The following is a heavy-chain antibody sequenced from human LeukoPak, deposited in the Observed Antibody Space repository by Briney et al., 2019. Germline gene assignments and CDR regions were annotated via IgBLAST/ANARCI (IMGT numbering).Heavy chain of an antibody. J-gene: IGHJ1*01. CDR2: ISGSGGST. Sequence: PGGSLRLSCAASGFTFSSYAMSWVRQAPGKGLEWVSAISGSGGSTYYADSVKGRFTISRDNSKNTLYLQMNSLRAEDTAVYYCAKDPIVVVHGGYFQHWGQGTLVTVSS. D-gene: IGHD3-22*01. V-gene: IGHV3-23*01. CDR1: GFTFSSYA. CDR3: AKDPIVVVHGGYFQH.